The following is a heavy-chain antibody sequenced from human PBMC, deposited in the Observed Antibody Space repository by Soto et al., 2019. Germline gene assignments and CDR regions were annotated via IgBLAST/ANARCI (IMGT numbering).Heavy chain of an antibody. CDR2: ISYDGSNK. V-gene: IGHV3-30*09. J-gene: IGHJ4*01. CDR3: AKGRAITVYGVDILFDY. Sequence: PGGSLRLSCAASGFTFSSYAMHWIRQAPGKGLEWVAVISYDGSNKYYADSVKGRFAISRDNSKNVLYLQMNSLSADDAAVYFCAKGRAITVYGVDILFDYWGLGTLVTVSS. D-gene: IGHD3-3*01. CDR1: GFTFSSYA.